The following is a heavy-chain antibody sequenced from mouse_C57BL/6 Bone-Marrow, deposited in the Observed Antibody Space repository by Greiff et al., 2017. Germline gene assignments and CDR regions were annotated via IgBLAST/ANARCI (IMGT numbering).Heavy chain of an antibody. Sequence: VKLMESGAELARPGASVKMSCTASGYTFTSYTMHWVNQRPGKGLEWIGYINTSSGYTKYNQKFKDKATLTADKSSSTAYMQLSSLTSEDSAVYYWARASLYDYDCEAWFAYWGQGTLVTVSA. J-gene: IGHJ3*01. D-gene: IGHD2-4*01. CDR1: GYTFTSYT. CDR2: INTSSGYT. CDR3: ARASLYDYDCEAWFAY. V-gene: IGHV1-4*01.